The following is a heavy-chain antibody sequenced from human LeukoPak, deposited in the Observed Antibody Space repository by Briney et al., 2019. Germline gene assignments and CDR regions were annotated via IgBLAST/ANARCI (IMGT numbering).Heavy chain of an antibody. CDR3: ARSLIPGRWYFYL. Sequence: PGGSLRLSCTASGFSVSTTYMTWVRQAPGKGLEWVSSIYGDTEIHYADSVRGRFSISRDNSKNTVYLQMNSLRAEDSAVYYCARSLIPGRWYFYLWGRGTLVTVSS. CDR1: GFSVSTTY. D-gene: IGHD3-16*01. J-gene: IGHJ2*01. V-gene: IGHV3-66*01. CDR2: IYGDTEI.